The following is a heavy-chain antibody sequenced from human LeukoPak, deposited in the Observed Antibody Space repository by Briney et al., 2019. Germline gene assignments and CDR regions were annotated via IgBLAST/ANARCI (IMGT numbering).Heavy chain of an antibody. CDR2: INAYNGDT. J-gene: IGHJ4*02. CDR3: ARDIAAAGTKGL. V-gene: IGHV1-18*01. CDR1: GYTFASYG. Sequence: ASVKVSCTASGYTFASYGISWVRQAPGQGLEWMGWINAYNGDTNYAQKLQGRVTMTADTSTSTAYMELRSLRSDDTAVYYCARDIAAAGTKGLWGQGTLVTVSS. D-gene: IGHD6-13*01.